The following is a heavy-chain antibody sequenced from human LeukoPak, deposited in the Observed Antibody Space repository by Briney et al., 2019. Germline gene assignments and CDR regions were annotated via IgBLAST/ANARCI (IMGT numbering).Heavy chain of an antibody. V-gene: IGHV1-2*02. D-gene: IGHD4-17*01. CDR3: ARDPTVTTRSDY. CDR1: GYTFTGYY. J-gene: IGHJ4*02. CDR2: INPNSGGT. Sequence: ASVKVSCKASGYTFTGYYMHWVRQAPGQGLEWMGWINPNSGGTNYAQKFQGRVTMTRDTSISTVYMELSRLRSDDTAVYYCARDPTVTTRSDYWGQGTLVTVSS.